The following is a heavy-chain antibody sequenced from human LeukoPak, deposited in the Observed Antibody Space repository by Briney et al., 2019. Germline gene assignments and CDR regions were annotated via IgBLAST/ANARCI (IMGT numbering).Heavy chain of an antibody. CDR2: IRYDGSNK. J-gene: IGHJ4*02. CDR1: GFTFSSYG. V-gene: IGHV3-30*02. D-gene: IGHD3-22*01. CDR3: ANGEVYCYDSSGYYSGNY. Sequence: GGSLRLSCAASGFTFSSYGMHWVRQAPGKGLEWVAFIRYDGSNKYYADSVKGRFTISRDNSKNTLYLQMNSLRAEDTAVYYCANGEVYCYDSSGYYSGNYWGQGTLVTVSS.